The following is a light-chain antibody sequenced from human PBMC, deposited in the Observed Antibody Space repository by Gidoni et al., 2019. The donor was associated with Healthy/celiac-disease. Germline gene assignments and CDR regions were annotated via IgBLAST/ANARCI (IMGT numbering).Light chain of an antibody. Sequence: DIQMTQSPSSVSASVGDRVTITCRASQGISSWLVWYQQKPGKAPKLLIYAASSLQSGVPSRFSGSGSGTDFTLTISSQQPEDFATYYGQQANSVPSLTFGGGTKVEIK. J-gene: IGKJ4*01. V-gene: IGKV1-12*02. CDR3: QQANSVPSLT. CDR1: QGISSW. CDR2: AAS.